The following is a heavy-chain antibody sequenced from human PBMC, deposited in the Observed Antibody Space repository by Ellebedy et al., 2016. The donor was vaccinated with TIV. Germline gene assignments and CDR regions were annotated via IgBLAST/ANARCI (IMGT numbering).Heavy chain of an antibody. Sequence: PGGSLRLSCAASGFTFSNYYMNRIRLAPGKGLEWISYINSGGTIIYYADSVKGRFTISRDTAKNSLYLQMHSLRAEDTAVYYCARPPAAVAGQDYWGQGTPVTVSS. CDR1: GFTFSNYY. CDR3: ARPPAAVAGQDY. J-gene: IGHJ4*02. D-gene: IGHD6-19*01. CDR2: INSGGTII. V-gene: IGHV3-11*01.